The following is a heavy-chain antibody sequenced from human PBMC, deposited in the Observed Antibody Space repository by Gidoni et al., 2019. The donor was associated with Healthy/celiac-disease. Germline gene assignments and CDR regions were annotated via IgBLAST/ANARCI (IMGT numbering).Heavy chain of an antibody. Sequence: QLQLQESGPGLVTPSETLSLTCTVSGGSISSSSYYWGWIRQPPGKGLEWIGSIYYSGSTYYNPSLKSRVTISVDTSKNQFSLKLSSVTAADTAVYYCARRFVGMELEKNGTWGQGTLVTVSS. CDR1: GGSISSSSYY. V-gene: IGHV4-39*01. CDR2: IYYSGST. D-gene: IGHD1-26*01. J-gene: IGHJ5*02. CDR3: ARRFVGMELEKNGT.